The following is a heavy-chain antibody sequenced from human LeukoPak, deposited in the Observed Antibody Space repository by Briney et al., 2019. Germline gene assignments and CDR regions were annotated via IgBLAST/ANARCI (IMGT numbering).Heavy chain of an antibody. D-gene: IGHD1-26*01. CDR2: MNPNSGNT. CDR1: GYTFTSYD. CDR3: ARGPKWELELYAFDI. V-gene: IGHV1-8*03. J-gene: IGHJ3*02. Sequence: ASVKVSCKASGYTFTSYDIKWVRQATGQGLEWMGWMNPNSGNTGYAQKFQGRVTITRNTSISTAYMELSSLRSEDTAVYYCARGPKWELELYAFDIWGQGTMVTVSS.